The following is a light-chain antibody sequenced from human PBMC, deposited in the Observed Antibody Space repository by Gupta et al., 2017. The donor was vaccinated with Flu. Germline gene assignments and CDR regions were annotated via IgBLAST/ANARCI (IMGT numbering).Light chain of an antibody. Sequence: SSLCASVGDRVAITCRASQTIGISLNWYQQKPGQAPKLLIYAASSVQSGVPSRFSGRGSETDFTLTISRLQPEDFAVYYCQQTDHSSYTFGQGTPLEI. V-gene: IGKV1-39*01. CDR3: QQTDHSSYT. J-gene: IGKJ2*01. CDR1: QTIGIS. CDR2: AAS.